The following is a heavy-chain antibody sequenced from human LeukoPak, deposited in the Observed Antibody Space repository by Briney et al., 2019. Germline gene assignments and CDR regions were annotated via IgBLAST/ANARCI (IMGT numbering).Heavy chain of an antibody. Sequence: PSETLSLTCTASGGSISSSSYYWGWIRQPPGKGLEWIGSIYYSGSTNYNPSLKSRVTISVDTSKNQFSLKLSSVTAADTAVYYCARLAVRLGSGYLRTYYYYYMDVWGKGTTVTVSS. CDR1: GGSISSSSYY. CDR3: ARLAVRLGSGYLRTYYYYYMDV. CDR2: IYYSGST. J-gene: IGHJ6*03. D-gene: IGHD3-22*01. V-gene: IGHV4-39*07.